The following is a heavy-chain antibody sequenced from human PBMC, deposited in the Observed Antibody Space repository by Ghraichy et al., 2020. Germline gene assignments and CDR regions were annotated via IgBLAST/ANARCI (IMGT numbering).Heavy chain of an antibody. Sequence: SETLSLTCTVSGGSISSGGYYWSWIRQHPGKGLEWIGYIYYSGSTYYNPSLKSRVTISVDTSKNQFSLKLSSVTAADTAVYYCAREGFGVVTPLHAFDIWGQGTMVTVSS. CDR2: IYYSGST. CDR1: GGSISSGGYY. J-gene: IGHJ3*02. V-gene: IGHV4-31*03. D-gene: IGHD4-23*01. CDR3: AREGFGVVTPLHAFDI.